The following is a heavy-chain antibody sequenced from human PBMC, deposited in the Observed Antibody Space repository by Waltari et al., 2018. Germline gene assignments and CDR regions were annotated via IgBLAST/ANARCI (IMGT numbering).Heavy chain of an antibody. CDR3: ARDLQDYDILTGYSLGAFDI. J-gene: IGHJ3*02. V-gene: IGHV1-8*01. CDR1: GYTFTSYD. Sequence: QVQLVQSGAEVKKPGASVKVSCKASGYTFTSYDINWVRQATGQGLEWMGWMNPNSGNTGYAQKFQGRVTMTRNTSISTAYMELSSLRSEDTAVYYCARDLQDYDILTGYSLGAFDIWGQGTMVTVSS. D-gene: IGHD3-9*01. CDR2: MNPNSGNT.